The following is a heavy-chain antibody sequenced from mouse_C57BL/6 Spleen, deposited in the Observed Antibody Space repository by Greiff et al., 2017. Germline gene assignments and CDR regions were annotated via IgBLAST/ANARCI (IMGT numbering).Heavy chain of an antibody. CDR1: GYAFSSSW. CDR2: IYPGDGDT. CDR3: ARSEYDSPCY. V-gene: IGHV1-82*01. D-gene: IGHD2-10*02. Sequence: VQLQESGPELVKPGASVKISCKASGYAFSSSWMNWVKQRPGKGLEWIGRIYPGDGDTNYNGKFKGKATLTADKSSSTAYMHLSSLTSEDSAVYFCARSEYDSPCYWGQGTTLTVSS. J-gene: IGHJ2*01.